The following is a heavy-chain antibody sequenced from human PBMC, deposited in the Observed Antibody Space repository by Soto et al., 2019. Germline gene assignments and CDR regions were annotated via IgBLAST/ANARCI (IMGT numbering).Heavy chain of an antibody. CDR3: ARRFDS. J-gene: IGHJ4*02. V-gene: IGHV4-59*08. Sequence: SETLSLTXTVSGDSISYFYWSWIRQPPGKGLEWIGYAYYNGSTNYNPSLESRVTISINTSKNQFSLKLTSVTAADTAVYFCARRFDSWGQGTLVTVSS. CDR2: AYYNGST. CDR1: GDSISYFY.